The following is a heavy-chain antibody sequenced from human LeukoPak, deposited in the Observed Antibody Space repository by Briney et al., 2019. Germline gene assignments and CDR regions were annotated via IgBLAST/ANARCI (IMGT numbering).Heavy chain of an antibody. D-gene: IGHD3-3*01. CDR3: ANAGNSLYDFWSGYYRGADGGHFDY. J-gene: IGHJ4*02. CDR2: INPNSGGT. V-gene: IGHV1-2*02. CDR1: GYTFTGYY. Sequence: ASVKVSCKASGYTFTGYYMHWVRQAPGQGLEWMGWINPNSGGTNYAQKFQGRVTMTRDTSISTAYMELSRLRSDDTAVYHCANAGNSLYDFWSGYYRGADGGHFDYWGQGTLVTVSS.